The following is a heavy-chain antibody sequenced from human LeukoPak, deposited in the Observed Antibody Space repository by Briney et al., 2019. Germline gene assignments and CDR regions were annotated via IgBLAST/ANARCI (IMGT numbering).Heavy chain of an antibody. Sequence: GGSLRLSCAASGFTFSTYSINWVRQAPGKGLEWVSGISWNSGSIGYADSVKGRFTISRDNAKNSLYLQMNSLRAEDTALYYCAKEGIAVAGTVYYYYYMDVWGKGTTVTISS. D-gene: IGHD6-19*01. CDR2: ISWNSGSI. J-gene: IGHJ6*03. CDR1: GFTFSTYS. CDR3: AKEGIAVAGTVYYYYYMDV. V-gene: IGHV3-9*01.